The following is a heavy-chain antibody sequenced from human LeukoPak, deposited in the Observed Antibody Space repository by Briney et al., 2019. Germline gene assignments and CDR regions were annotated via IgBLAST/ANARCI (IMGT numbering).Heavy chain of an antibody. CDR1: GGTFSSYA. CDR2: IIPILGIA. D-gene: IGHD4-23*01. Sequence: ASVKVSCKASGGTFSSYAISWVRQAPGQGLEWMGRIIPILGIANYAQKFQGRVTITADKSTSTAYMELSSLRSEDTAVYYCARSTVVTPGSSNYFDYWGQGTLVTVSS. CDR3: ARSTVVTPGSSNYFDY. J-gene: IGHJ4*02. V-gene: IGHV1-69*04.